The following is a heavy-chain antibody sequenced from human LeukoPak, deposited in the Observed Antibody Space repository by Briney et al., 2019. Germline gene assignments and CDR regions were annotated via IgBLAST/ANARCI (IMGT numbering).Heavy chain of an antibody. Sequence: SETLSLTCTVSGGSVSSGSYYWSWIRQPPGKGLEWIGYIYYSGSTNYNPSLKSRVTISVDTSKNQFSLKLSSVTAADTAVYYCARETSSSWCGYYFDYWGQGTLVTVSS. V-gene: IGHV4-61*01. J-gene: IGHJ4*02. CDR1: GGSVSSGSYY. D-gene: IGHD6-13*01. CDR3: ARETSSSWCGYYFDY. CDR2: IYYSGST.